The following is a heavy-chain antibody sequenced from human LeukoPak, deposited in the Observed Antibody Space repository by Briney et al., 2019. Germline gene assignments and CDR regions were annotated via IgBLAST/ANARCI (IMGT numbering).Heavy chain of an antibody. CDR2: IDGSGDST. CDR3: AKRAGWAFDY. CDR1: GVIFSTYA. Sequence: PGGSLRLSCAASGVIFSTYAMSWVRQAPGKGLEWVSSIDGSGDSTFYADSVKGRFTISRDNSKNMLYLQMNGLRAEDTAIYYCAKRAGWAFDYWGQGTLVTVSS. V-gene: IGHV3-23*01. D-gene: IGHD1-26*01. J-gene: IGHJ4*02.